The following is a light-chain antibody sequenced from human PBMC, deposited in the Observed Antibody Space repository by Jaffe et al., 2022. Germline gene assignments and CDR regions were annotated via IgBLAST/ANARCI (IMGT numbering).Light chain of an antibody. V-gene: IGKV3-20*01. Sequence: EIVLTQSPGTLSLSPGERATLSCRASQSVSSGYLAWYQQKPGQAPRLLIYDTSSRPTGIPDRFSGSGSGTDFTLTISRLETEDFAVYYCQQYGTSSWTFGQGTKVEIK. J-gene: IGKJ1*01. CDR2: DTS. CDR1: QSVSSGY. CDR3: QQYGTSSWT.